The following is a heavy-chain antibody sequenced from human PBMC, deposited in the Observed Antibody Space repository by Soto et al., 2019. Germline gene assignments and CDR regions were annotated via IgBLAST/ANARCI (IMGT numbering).Heavy chain of an antibody. D-gene: IGHD2-15*01. CDR2: MNPNSGNT. J-gene: IGHJ2*01. CDR1: GYTFTMYD. CDR3: AATHWYFDL. V-gene: IGHV1-8*01. Sequence: ASVKVSCKASGYTFTMYDINGVRQSTGRGREWMGWMNPNSGNTGYAQKFQGRVTMTRNTSISTAYMELSSLRSEGTAVYYCAATHWYFDLWGRGTLVTVSS.